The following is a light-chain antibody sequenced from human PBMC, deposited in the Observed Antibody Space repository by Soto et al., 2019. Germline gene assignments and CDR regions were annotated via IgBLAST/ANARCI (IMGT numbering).Light chain of an antibody. V-gene: IGLV2-14*01. Sequence: QSALTQPASVSGSPGQSITISCTGNAVGGYNYVSWYQQHPGKAPKLMIYDVSNRPSGVSNRFSGSKSGNTASLTISGLQVEDEADYYCSSYTNSNTLVFGTGTKVTVL. J-gene: IGLJ1*01. CDR3: SSYTNSNTLV. CDR2: DVS. CDR1: NAVGGYNY.